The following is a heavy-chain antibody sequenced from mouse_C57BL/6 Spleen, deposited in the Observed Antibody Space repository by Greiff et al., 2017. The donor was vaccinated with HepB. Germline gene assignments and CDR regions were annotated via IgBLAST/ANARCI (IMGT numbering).Heavy chain of an antibody. CDR3: ARWARYYYAMDY. V-gene: IGHV1-26*01. CDR2: INPNNGGT. Sequence: EVQLQQSGPELVKPGASVKISCKASGYTFTDYYMNWVKQSHGKSLEWIGDINPNNGGTSYNQKFKGKATLTVDKSSSTAYMELLSLTSEDSAVYYCARWARYYYAMDYWGQGTSVTVSS. J-gene: IGHJ4*01. CDR1: GYTFTDYY.